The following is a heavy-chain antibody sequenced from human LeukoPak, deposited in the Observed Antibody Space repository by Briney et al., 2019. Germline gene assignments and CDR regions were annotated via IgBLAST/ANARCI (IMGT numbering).Heavy chain of an antibody. J-gene: IGHJ4*02. CDR3: ARRDAGWNYCDQ. CDR1: GVSINSHY. Sequence: SETLSLTCAVSGVSINSHYWSWIRQSPGRGLEWIGHISDKGTTKYNPSLKSRVIISADTSKNHLSLNLTSVLAADTAIYYCARRDAGWNYCDQWGQGILVTVSP. CDR2: ISDKGTT. D-gene: IGHD6-19*01. V-gene: IGHV4-59*11.